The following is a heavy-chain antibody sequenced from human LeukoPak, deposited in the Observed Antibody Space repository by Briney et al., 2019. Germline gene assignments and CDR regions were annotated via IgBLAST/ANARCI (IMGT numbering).Heavy chain of an antibody. J-gene: IGHJ4*02. Sequence: SETLSLTCTVFGGSISSYYWSWIRQPAEKGLEWIGRMYTSGSTNYNPSLKSRVTMSVDTSKNQFSLKLSSVTAADTAVYYCARDTGYYFGSGNYLYYFDYLGQGTLVTVSS. CDR3: ARDTGYYFGSGNYLYYFDY. CDR1: GGSISSYY. D-gene: IGHD3-10*01. CDR2: MYTSGST. V-gene: IGHV4-4*07.